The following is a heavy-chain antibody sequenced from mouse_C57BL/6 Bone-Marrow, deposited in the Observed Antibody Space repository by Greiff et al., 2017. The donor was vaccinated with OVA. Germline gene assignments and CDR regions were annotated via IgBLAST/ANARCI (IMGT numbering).Heavy chain of an antibody. CDR1: GYTFTDYY. Sequence: EVQLQQSGPELVKPGASVKISCKASGYTFTDYYMNWVKQSHGKSLEWIGDINPNNGGTSYNQKFKGKATLTVDKSSSTAYMELRSLTSEDSAVYYCARVGSNWEGLDYWGQGTTLTVSS. CDR3: ARVGSNWEGLDY. V-gene: IGHV1-26*01. J-gene: IGHJ2*01. D-gene: IGHD4-1*01. CDR2: INPNNGGT.